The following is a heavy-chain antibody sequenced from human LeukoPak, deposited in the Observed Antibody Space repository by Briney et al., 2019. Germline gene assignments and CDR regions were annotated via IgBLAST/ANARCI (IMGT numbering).Heavy chain of an antibody. Sequence: PGGSLRLSCVASGFTFSNFAMHWVRQAPGKGLEWVTLISFDGSNKYYADSVKGRFTVSRDNAKNTVYLQMNNLRAEDTAVYYCVSFYETYWGRGTLVTVSS. CDR1: GFTFSNFA. J-gene: IGHJ4*02. CDR2: ISFDGSNK. D-gene: IGHD2/OR15-2a*01. V-gene: IGHV3-30-3*01. CDR3: VSFYETY.